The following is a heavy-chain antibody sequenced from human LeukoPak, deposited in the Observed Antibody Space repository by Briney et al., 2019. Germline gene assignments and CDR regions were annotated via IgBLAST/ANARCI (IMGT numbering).Heavy chain of an antibody. J-gene: IGHJ4*02. V-gene: IGHV3-30*02. D-gene: IGHD1-26*01. CDR3: ARDRGSTEFDY. CDR1: GFTFNS. Sequence: GGSLRLSCAASGFTFNSMNWVRQAPGKGLEWVAFIRYDGSKKYYADSVKGRFTISRDNSKNTLSLQMNSLRAEDTAVYYCARDRGSTEFDYWGQGTLVTVSS. CDR2: IRYDGSKK.